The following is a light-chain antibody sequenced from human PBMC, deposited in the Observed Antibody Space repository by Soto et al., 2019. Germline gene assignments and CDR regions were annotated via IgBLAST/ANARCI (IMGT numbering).Light chain of an antibody. V-gene: IGKV1-5*03. CDR3: QQYNSYSPT. J-gene: IGKJ1*01. Sequence: DIQMTQSPSSLSASVGDRVTITCRASQSISTWLAWYQQEPGKAPKLLIHKASSLQSGVPSRFSGSGSGTDFTLTISSLHPDDFATYYCQQYNSYSPTFGQGTKVDIK. CDR2: KAS. CDR1: QSISTW.